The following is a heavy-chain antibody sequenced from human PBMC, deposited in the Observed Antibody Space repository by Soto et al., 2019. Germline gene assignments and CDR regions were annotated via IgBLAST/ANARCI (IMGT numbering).Heavy chain of an antibody. D-gene: IGHD3-16*01. V-gene: IGHV1-18*01. CDR3: AMVDVYVTPSPQDV. J-gene: IGHJ6*02. Sequence: QVQLVQSGAEVKNPGASVKVSCKASGYTFTRYGIGWARQAPGQGLEWMGWINTYNGNTKYAQNVQGRVTLTTDTSTSTAYMGLRSLRSNDTAIYYCAMVDVYVTPSPQDVWGQGTTVIVSS. CDR2: INTYNGNT. CDR1: GYTFTRYG.